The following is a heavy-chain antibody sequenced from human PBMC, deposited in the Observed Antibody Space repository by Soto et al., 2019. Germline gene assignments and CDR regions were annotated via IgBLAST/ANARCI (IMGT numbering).Heavy chain of an antibody. CDR1: GYTFINYG. J-gene: IGHJ4*02. V-gene: IGHV1-18*04. D-gene: IGHD2-8*02. CDR2: INTYSDRT. CDR3: ARDYTGRGYFDH. Sequence: QVQLVQSGAEMKNPGASVKVSCKASGYTFINYGISWVRQAPGQGLDWLGWINTYSDRTNYAQEFQGRVSMTTEKSTSTVYMQLRSLRSGDTALYYCARDYTGRGYFDHWGQGSLVTVSS.